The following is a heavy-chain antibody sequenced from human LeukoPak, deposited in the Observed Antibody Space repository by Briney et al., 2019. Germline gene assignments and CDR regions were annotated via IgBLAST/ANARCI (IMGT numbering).Heavy chain of an antibody. CDR2: IWYDGGNK. CDR3: ARGDSSSWYGAFDI. J-gene: IGHJ3*02. V-gene: IGHV3-30*19. D-gene: IGHD6-13*01. Sequence: GGSLRLSCAASGLTFSGYGMHWVRQAPGKGLEWVAVIWYDGGNKYYADSVKGRFTISRDNSKNTLYLQMSSLRAEDTAVYYCARGDSSSWYGAFDIWGQGTMVTVSS. CDR1: GLTFSGYG.